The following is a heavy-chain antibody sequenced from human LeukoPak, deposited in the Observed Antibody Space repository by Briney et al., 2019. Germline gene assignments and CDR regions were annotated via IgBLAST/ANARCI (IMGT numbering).Heavy chain of an antibody. CDR1: GFTFSSYG. CDR2: ISYDGSNK. D-gene: IGHD2-15*01. Sequence: PGRSLRLSCAASGFTFSSYGMHWVRQAPAKGLEWVAVISYDGSNKYYADSVKGRFTISRDNSKNTLYLQMNSLRAEDTAVYYCARVGCSGGSCHSWWVDPWGQGTLVTVSS. CDR3: ARVGCSGGSCHSWWVDP. V-gene: IGHV3-30*03. J-gene: IGHJ5*02.